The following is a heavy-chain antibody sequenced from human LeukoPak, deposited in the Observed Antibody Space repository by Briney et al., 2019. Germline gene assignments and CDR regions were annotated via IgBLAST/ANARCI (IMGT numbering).Heavy chain of an antibody. D-gene: IGHD2-15*01. CDR3: ARGDAGYCSGGSCYAAY. Sequence: GGSLRLSCSASGFSFIDFAMHWVRQAPGKGLEWVAVISHDSKTKYHAESVKGRFTISRDNSKNTVYLQMNSLRAEDTAVYYCARGDAGYCSGGSCYAAYWGQGTLVTVSS. V-gene: IGHV3-30*07. J-gene: IGHJ4*02. CDR2: ISHDSKTK. CDR1: GFSFIDFA.